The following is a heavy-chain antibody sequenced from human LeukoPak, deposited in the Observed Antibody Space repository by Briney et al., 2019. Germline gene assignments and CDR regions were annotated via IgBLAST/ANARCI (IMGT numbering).Heavy chain of an antibody. Sequence: ASVTVSCKASGYTFTSYYMHWVRQAPGQGLEWMGIINPSGGSTSYAQKFQGRVTMTRDTSTSTVYMELSSLRSEDTAVYYCASILRRYDSSGNDAFDIWGQGTMVTVSS. CDR3: ASILRRYDSSGNDAFDI. CDR1: GYTFTSYY. CDR2: INPSGGST. D-gene: IGHD3-22*01. V-gene: IGHV1-46*01. J-gene: IGHJ3*02.